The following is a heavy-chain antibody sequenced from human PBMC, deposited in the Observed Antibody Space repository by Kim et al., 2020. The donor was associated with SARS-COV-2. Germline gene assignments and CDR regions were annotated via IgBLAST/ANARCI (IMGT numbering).Heavy chain of an antibody. D-gene: IGHD3-3*01. Sequence: YVTTVKGRVPISRDNAKNSQYLQMNSLRAEDTAVYYCARYTIFGVVSFDYWGQGTLVTVSS. CDR3: ARYTIFGVVSFDY. J-gene: IGHJ4*02. V-gene: IGHV3-7*04.